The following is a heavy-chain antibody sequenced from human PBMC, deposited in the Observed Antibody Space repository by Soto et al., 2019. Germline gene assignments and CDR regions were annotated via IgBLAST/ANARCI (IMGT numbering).Heavy chain of an antibody. CDR2: INWNSGSI. J-gene: IGHJ2*01. Sequence: EVQLVESGGGLVQPGRSLRLSCAASGFTFDDYAMHWVRQAPGKGPEWVSSINWNSGSIGYADSVKGRFTISRDNAKKXLXQQMNSHGAEDTPLYYCAKDHVIGPGGWQSYWYFDLWGRGTLVTASS. CDR1: GFTFDDYA. CDR3: AKDHVIGPGGWQSYWYFDL. D-gene: IGHD6-19*01. V-gene: IGHV3-9*01.